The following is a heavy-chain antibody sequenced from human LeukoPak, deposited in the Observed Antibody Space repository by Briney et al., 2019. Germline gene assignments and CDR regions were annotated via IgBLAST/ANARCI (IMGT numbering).Heavy chain of an antibody. CDR2: ITSGGGHT. CDR3: VRGLGGPPHWYAMDV. D-gene: IGHD6-13*01. J-gene: IGHJ6*02. Sequence: PGGSLRLSCIASGFTFSDSFMAWIRQSPEKGLECVSYITSGGGHTKYADSVKGRFTISRDNAKNSVSLEMNRMRVDDTGLYYCVRGLGGPPHWYAMDVWGQGTTVTVSS. CDR1: GFTFSDSF. V-gene: IGHV3-11*06.